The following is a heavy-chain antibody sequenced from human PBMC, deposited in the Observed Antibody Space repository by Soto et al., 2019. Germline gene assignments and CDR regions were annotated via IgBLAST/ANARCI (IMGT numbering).Heavy chain of an antibody. D-gene: IGHD3-16*01. CDR2: INQDGSGK. CDR3: ASLGRHG. V-gene: IGHV3-7*01. J-gene: IGHJ6*02. Sequence: GGSMRLPCAASGFTFSDSWMDWARQVTGKGPEWVANINQDGSGKNYVDSVKGRFTISRDNAKNSLYLQMNSLRAEDTAVYYCASLGRHGWGQGTTVTVSS. CDR1: GFTFSDSW.